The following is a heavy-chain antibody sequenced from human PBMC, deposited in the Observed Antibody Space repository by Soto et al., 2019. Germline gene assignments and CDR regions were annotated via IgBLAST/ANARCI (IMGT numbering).Heavy chain of an antibody. V-gene: IGHV3-23*01. CDR1: GFTFRSYV. CDR3: AKDEAYCGGDCYFDY. CDR2: ISGSGGST. D-gene: IGHD2-21*02. J-gene: IGHJ4*02. Sequence: EVQLLESGGGLVQPGGSLRLSCAASGFTFRSYVMSWVRQAPGKGLERVSAISGSGGSTYYADSVKGRFTISRDNSKNTLYLQMNSLRAEDTAVYYCAKDEAYCGGDCYFDYWGQGTLVTVSS.